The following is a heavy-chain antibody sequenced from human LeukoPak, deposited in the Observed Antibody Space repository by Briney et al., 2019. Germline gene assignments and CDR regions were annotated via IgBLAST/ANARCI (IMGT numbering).Heavy chain of an antibody. D-gene: IGHD3-16*02. CDR3: ARVPYNYDYVWGSYRPYYFDY. V-gene: IGHV4-59*01. CDR2: IYYSGST. J-gene: IGHJ4*02. Sequence: KPSETLSLTCTVSGGSISSYYWSWIRQPPGKGLEWIGYIYYSGSTNYNPSLKSRVTISVDTSKNQLSLKLSSVTAADTAVYYCARVPYNYDYVWGSYRPYYFDYWGQGTLVTVSS. CDR1: GGSISSYY.